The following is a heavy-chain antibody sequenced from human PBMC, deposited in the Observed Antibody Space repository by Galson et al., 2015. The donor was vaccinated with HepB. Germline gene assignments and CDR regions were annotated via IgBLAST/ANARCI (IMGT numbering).Heavy chain of an antibody. CDR2: ISGSGGST. V-gene: IGHV3-23*01. D-gene: IGHD3-22*01. CDR1: GFTFSSYA. CDR3: VKGMYYYDSSGFDY. Sequence: SLRLSCAASGFTFSSYAMSWVRQAPGKGLEWVSAISGSGGSTYYADSVKGRFTISRDNSKNTLYLQMNSLRAEDTAVYYCVKGMYYYDSSGFDYWGQGTLVTVSS. J-gene: IGHJ4*02.